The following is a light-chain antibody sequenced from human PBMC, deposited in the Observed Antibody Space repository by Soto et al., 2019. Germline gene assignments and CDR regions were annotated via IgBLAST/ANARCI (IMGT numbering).Light chain of an antibody. J-gene: IGLJ1*01. CDR1: SSDVGGYNY. Sequence: QSALTQPASVSGSPGQSITISCTGTSSDVGGYNYVSWYQQHPGKAPKLMIYEVSNRPSGVSNRFSGSKSGNTASLTISGLQDEDDADYYCSFSTSSSIDYVFGTGTKVTVL. CDR3: SFSTSSSIDYV. V-gene: IGLV2-14*01. CDR2: EVS.